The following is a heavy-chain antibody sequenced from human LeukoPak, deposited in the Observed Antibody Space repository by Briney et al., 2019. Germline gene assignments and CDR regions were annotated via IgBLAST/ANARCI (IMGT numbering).Heavy chain of an antibody. CDR2: INSDGSST. Sequence: GGSLRLSCVVSGFNFDSYWMHWVRQAPGKGLVWVSRINSDGSSTTYADSVKGRFTISRDNAKNTLYLQMNGLRVEDTAVYYCARVWQQVASLDYWGQGTLVTVSS. J-gene: IGHJ4*02. D-gene: IGHD6-13*01. CDR3: ARVWQQVASLDY. V-gene: IGHV3-74*01. CDR1: GFNFDSYW.